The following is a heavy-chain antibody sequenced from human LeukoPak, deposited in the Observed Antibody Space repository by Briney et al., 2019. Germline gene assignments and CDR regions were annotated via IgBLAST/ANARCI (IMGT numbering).Heavy chain of an antibody. Sequence: SETLPLTCTVSDDSITTGNHFWGWIRQPPGKDLEWNGKIYRSGTNYYNPSLESRVTLSVDTSRKQFSLTLKYATAADTAVYYCARHQCRGDSCYPQNFYYYYMDVWGKGTTVTVSS. J-gene: IGHJ6*03. CDR3: ARHQCRGDSCYPQNFYYYYMDV. CDR1: DDSITTGNHF. V-gene: IGHV4-39*01. CDR2: IYRSGTN. D-gene: IGHD3-22*01.